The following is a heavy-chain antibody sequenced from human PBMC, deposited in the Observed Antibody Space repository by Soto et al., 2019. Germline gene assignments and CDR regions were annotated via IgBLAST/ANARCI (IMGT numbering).Heavy chain of an antibody. Sequence: QVTLKESGPTLVKPTQTLTLTCTFSGFSLSTSRVGVGWIRQPPGKALEWLALISWDDDKRYSLSLKSRITITKDTSKNEGVLTMTEMSPMDTTIYYIGKQWLGPRPYFEYWGQGTLVTVSS. CDR1: GFSLSTSRVG. V-gene: IGHV2-5*02. CDR3: GKQWLGPRPYFEY. J-gene: IGHJ4*02. D-gene: IGHD6-19*01. CDR2: ISWDDDK.